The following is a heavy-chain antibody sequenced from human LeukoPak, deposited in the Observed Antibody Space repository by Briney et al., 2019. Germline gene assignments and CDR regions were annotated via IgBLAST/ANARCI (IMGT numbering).Heavy chain of an antibody. CDR1: GYTFTGYY. V-gene: IGHV1-2*02. CDR3: ARILKVGATIPVDY. J-gene: IGHJ4*02. CDR2: INPNSGGT. D-gene: IGHD1-26*01. Sequence: ASVKVSCKASGYTFTGYYMHWVRQAPGQGLEWMGWINPNSGGTNYAQKFQGRVTMTRDTSISTAYMELSRLRSDDTAVYYCARILKVGATIPVDYWGQGTLVTVSS.